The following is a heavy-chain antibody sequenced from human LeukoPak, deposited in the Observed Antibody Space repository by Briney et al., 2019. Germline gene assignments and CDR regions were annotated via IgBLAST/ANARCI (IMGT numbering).Heavy chain of an antibody. CDR1: GGSISSYY. Sequence: SETLSLTCTVSGGSISSYYWSWIRQPPGKGLEWIGYIYYSGSTNYNPSLKSRVTISVDTSKNQFSLKLSSVTAADTAVYYCARDANNWNDPLDYWGQGTLVTVSS. D-gene: IGHD1-20*01. J-gene: IGHJ4*02. V-gene: IGHV4-59*12. CDR2: IYYSGST. CDR3: ARDANNWNDPLDY.